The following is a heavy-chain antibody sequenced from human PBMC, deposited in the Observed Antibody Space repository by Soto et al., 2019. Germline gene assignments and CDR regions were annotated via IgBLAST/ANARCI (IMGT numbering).Heavy chain of an antibody. Sequence: EVQLVESGGGLVQPGGSLRLSCAASGFTFSSYWMHWVRHAPGKGLVWVSRINSDGSSTSYADSVKGRFTISRDNAKNTLYLHMNSLRAEDTAVYYSASDAVEQGHHYYYFMDVWGKGTTVTVSS. CDR2: INSDGSST. V-gene: IGHV3-74*01. CDR1: GFTFSSYW. CDR3: ASDAVEQGHHYYYFMDV. D-gene: IGHD6-19*01. J-gene: IGHJ6*03.